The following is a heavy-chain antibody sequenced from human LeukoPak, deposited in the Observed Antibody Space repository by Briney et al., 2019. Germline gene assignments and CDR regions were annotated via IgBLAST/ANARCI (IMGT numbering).Heavy chain of an antibody. CDR2: INYSGTT. J-gene: IGHJ6*03. CDR3: ARARGYGDGNYYYYYYMDV. CDR1: GGSISSSSYY. Sequence: SETLSLTCTVSGGSISSSSYYWGWIRQPPGKGLEWIGSINYSGTTYYNPSLKSRVTISRDNAKNSLYLQMNSLRAEDTALYHCARARGYGDGNYYYYYYMDVWGKGTTVTISS. D-gene: IGHD2-21*02. V-gene: IGHV4-39*02.